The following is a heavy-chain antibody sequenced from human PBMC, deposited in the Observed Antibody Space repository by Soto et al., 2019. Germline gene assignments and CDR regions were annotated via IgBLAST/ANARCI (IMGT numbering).Heavy chain of an antibody. CDR1: GFTFSSFA. V-gene: IGHV3-21*05. Sequence: GGSLRLSCAASGFTFSSFAMSWVRQAPGKGLEWVSYISSSSSYTNYADSVKGRFTISRDNAKNSLYLQMNSLRAEDTAVYYCARDPLSPRYDSSGYYRDYWGQGTLVTVSS. D-gene: IGHD3-22*01. CDR2: ISSSSSYT. J-gene: IGHJ4*02. CDR3: ARDPLSPRYDSSGYYRDY.